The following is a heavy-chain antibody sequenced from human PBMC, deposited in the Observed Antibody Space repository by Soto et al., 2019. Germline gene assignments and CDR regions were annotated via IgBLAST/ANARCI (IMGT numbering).Heavy chain of an antibody. J-gene: IGHJ5*02. V-gene: IGHV1-24*01. CDR1: GYTLTELS. CDR3: ARDYIVVLPAAKLNWFDP. CDR2: FDPEDGET. D-gene: IGHD2-2*01. Sequence: ASVKVSCKVSGYTLTELSMHWVRQAPGKGLEWMGGFDPEDGETIYAQKFQGRVTMTEDTSTDTAYMELSSLRSEDTAVYYCARDYIVVLPAAKLNWFDPWGQGTLVTVSS.